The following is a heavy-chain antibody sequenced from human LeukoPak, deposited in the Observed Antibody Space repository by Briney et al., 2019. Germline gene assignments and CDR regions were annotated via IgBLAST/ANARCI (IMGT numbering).Heavy chain of an antibody. CDR1: GGSISSGTHY. V-gene: IGHV4-31*11. CDR2: IYYSGST. CDR3: ARGPGITIFGVVSGMDV. D-gene: IGHD3-3*01. Sequence: PSQTLSLTCAVSGGSISSGTHYWDWIRQHPGKGLEWIGHIYYSGSTYYNPSLKSRVTISLDTSKNQFSLKLSSVTAADTAVYYCARGPGITIFGVVSGMDVWGQGTTVTVSS. J-gene: IGHJ6*02.